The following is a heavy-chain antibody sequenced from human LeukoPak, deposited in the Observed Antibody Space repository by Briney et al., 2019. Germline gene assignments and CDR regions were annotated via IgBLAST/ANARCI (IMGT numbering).Heavy chain of an antibody. CDR3: ARDRGEVVRGVIMNHYHYYMDV. Sequence: SQTLSLTCTVAGGSISSGSYYWSWIRQPAGKGLEWIGRIYSSGSTNYNPSLKSRVTMSIDTSKNQFSLKLSSVTAADTAVYYCARDRGEVVRGVIMNHYHYYMDVWGKGTTVTISS. D-gene: IGHD3-10*01. CDR1: GGSISSGSYY. CDR2: IYSSGST. J-gene: IGHJ6*03. V-gene: IGHV4-61*02.